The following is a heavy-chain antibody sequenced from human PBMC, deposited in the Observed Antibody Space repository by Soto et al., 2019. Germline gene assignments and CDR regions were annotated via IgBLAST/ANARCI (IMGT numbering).Heavy chain of an antibody. D-gene: IGHD5-12*01. CDR2: ITGSGGSA. CDR1: GFTFSNYG. Sequence: EVQLLESGGGLVQPGGSLRLSCAASGFTFSNYGTGWVRQAPGRGLEWVSVITGSGGSAYHADSVKGRFTISRDNSKKTLDLQMNSLRADDTAVYYCAKNRGYGAIQDHFDYWGQGTLVTVSS. CDR3: AKNRGYGAIQDHFDY. V-gene: IGHV3-23*01. J-gene: IGHJ4*02.